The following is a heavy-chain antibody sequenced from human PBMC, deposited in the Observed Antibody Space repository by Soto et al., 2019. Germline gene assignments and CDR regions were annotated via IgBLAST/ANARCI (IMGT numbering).Heavy chain of an antibody. CDR1: GYTFTGYY. D-gene: IGHD5-12*01. CDR3: ASLYSGYAKATRDY. Sequence: QVQLVQSGAEVKKPGASVKVSCKASGYTFTGYYMHWVRQAPGQGLEWMGWINPNSGGTNYAQKVQGRVTMTRDTSISTAYMELSRLRSDDTAVYYCASLYSGYAKATRDYWGQGTLVTVSS. V-gene: IGHV1-2*02. CDR2: INPNSGGT. J-gene: IGHJ4*02.